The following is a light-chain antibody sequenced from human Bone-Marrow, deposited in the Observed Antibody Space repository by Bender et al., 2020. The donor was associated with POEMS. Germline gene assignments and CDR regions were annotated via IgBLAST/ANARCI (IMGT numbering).Light chain of an antibody. J-gene: IGLJ2*01. Sequence: SFELAQPPSVSVSPGQTARIPCSGDGLPKRYASWYQQKSGQAPVLVIYEDTKRPSGIPERFSGSNSGNIATLTISGTQALDEADYYCQAWDASSVVFGGGTKLTVL. CDR1: GLPKRY. CDR2: EDT. V-gene: IGLV3-1*01. CDR3: QAWDASSVV.